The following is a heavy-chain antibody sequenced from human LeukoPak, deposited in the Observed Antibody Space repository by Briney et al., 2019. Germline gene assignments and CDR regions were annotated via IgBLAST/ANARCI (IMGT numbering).Heavy chain of an antibody. V-gene: IGHV3-30*03. CDR1: GFTLSSSG. Sequence: GGSLRLSRAASGFTLSSSGLHGVRQAPGKGLERVAFISYDGSSKYYADSVKGRFTVSRDISKNTLYLQMNSLRPEDTAVYYCARSWSGSSLDSWGQGTLVTVSS. J-gene: IGHJ5*01. D-gene: IGHD6-6*01. CDR2: ISYDGSSK. CDR3: ARSWSGSSLDS.